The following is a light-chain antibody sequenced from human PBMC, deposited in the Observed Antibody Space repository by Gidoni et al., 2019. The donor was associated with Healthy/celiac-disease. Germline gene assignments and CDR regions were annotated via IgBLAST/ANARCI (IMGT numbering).Light chain of an antibody. J-gene: IGLJ2*01. CDR2: DGS. CDR3: QVWDSSSDRVV. CDR1: NIGGSS. Sequence: SYVLTQPPPVSVAPEKTARITCGGNNIGGSSVHWYQQKPDQAPVLVIYDGSDRPSGIPERFSGSNSGNTATLTISRVEAGDEADYYCQVWDSSSDRVVFGGGTKLTVL. V-gene: IGLV3-21*03.